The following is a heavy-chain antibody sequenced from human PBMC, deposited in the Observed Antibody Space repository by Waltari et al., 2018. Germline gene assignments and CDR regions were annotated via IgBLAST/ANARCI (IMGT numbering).Heavy chain of an antibody. CDR1: GFTFAAYP. Sequence: EVQLVESGGVVVQPGGSLRLSCAASGFTFAAYPFHWARQAPGKGLDWVSFISCDGGSTDYADSVKGRFTISRDNSKNSLYLQMNSLRTEDTSLYYCAKDRPALGVGAHVFDYWGQGTLVTVSS. D-gene: IGHD1-26*01. V-gene: IGHV3-43*01. CDR3: AKDRPALGVGAHVFDY. CDR2: ISCDGGST. J-gene: IGHJ4*02.